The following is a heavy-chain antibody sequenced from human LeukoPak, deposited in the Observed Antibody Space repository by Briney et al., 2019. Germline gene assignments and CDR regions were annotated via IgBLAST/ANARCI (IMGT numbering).Heavy chain of an antibody. D-gene: IGHD1-26*01. CDR1: GYTFSSYS. J-gene: IGHJ4*02. V-gene: IGHV1-18*01. CDR3: ARVRYSGSYSSFDY. Sequence: GASVKVSCKASGYTFSSYSISWVRQAPGQGLEWMGWISAYNGNTIHAQKVKGRVTMTTDTSTSTAYMELRSLRSDDTAVYYCARVRYSGSYSSFDYWGQGTLVTVSS. CDR2: ISAYNGNT.